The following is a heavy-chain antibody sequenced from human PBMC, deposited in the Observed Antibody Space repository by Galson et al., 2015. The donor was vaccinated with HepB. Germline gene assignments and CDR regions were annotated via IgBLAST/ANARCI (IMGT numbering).Heavy chain of an antibody. Sequence: SLRLSCAASDFTVGSNYMNWVRQAPGKGLEWVSIIHSGGATYYADFVKGRFTISRDDSKNTVYLQMNSLRAEDTAVYYCARTLDGGGYYGMDVGGQGATVTVSS. D-gene: IGHD5-24*01. V-gene: IGHV3-53*01. CDR2: IHSGGAT. J-gene: IGHJ6*02. CDR1: DFTVGSNY. CDR3: ARTLDGGGYYGMDV.